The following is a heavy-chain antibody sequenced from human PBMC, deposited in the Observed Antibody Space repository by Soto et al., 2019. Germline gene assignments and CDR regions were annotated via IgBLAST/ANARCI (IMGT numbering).Heavy chain of an antibody. V-gene: IGHV3-66*01. Sequence: EVQLVESGGGLVQPGGSLRLSCAASGFTVSSNYMSWVRQAPGKGLEWVSVIYSGGSTYYADSVKGRFTISRDNSKNTLYLQMNSLRAEDTAVYYCARVQLGGSGSSADYWGQGTLVTVSS. CDR3: ARVQLGGSGSSADY. J-gene: IGHJ4*02. CDR2: IYSGGST. D-gene: IGHD3-10*01. CDR1: GFTVSSNY.